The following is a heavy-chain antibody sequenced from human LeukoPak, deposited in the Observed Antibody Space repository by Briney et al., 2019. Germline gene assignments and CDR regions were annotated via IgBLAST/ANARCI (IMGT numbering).Heavy chain of an antibody. CDR1: GGTFSSYA. D-gene: IGHD6-13*01. J-gene: IGHJ6*03. CDR2: IIPIFGTA. Sequence: GASVKVSCKASGGTFSSYAISWVRQAPGQGLEWMGGIIPIFGTANYAQKFQGRVTITADKSTSTAYMELRSLRSDDTAVYYCARVGSSIDYYYYMDVWGKGTTVTVSS. CDR3: ARVGSSIDYYYYMDV. V-gene: IGHV1-69*06.